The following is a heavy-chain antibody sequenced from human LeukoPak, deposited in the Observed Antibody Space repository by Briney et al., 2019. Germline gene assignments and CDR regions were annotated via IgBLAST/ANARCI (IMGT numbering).Heavy chain of an antibody. CDR3: AKSNGYGLVDI. V-gene: IGHV4-34*01. CDR2: INHSGST. Sequence: SETLSLTCAVYGGSFSGYYWSWIRQPPGKGLEWIGEINHSGSTNYNPSLKSRVTISIDTSKNQFSLKLNSVTAADTAVYYCAKSNGYGLVDIWGQGTMVTVSS. D-gene: IGHD3-10*01. J-gene: IGHJ3*02. CDR1: GGSFSGYY.